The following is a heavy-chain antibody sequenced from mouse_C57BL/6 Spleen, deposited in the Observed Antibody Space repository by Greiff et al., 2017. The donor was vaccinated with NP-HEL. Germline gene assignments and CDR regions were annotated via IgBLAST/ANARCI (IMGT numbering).Heavy chain of an antibody. Sequence: EVMLVESEGGLVQPGSSMKLSCTASGFTFSDYYMAWVRQVPEKGLEWVANINYDGSSTYYLDSLKSRFIISRDNAKNILYLQMSSLKSEDTATYYCARGAITTVVAPYYYAMDYWGQGTSVTVSS. D-gene: IGHD1-1*01. J-gene: IGHJ4*01. CDR2: INYDGSST. V-gene: IGHV5-16*01. CDR3: ARGAITTVVAPYYYAMDY. CDR1: GFTFSDYY.